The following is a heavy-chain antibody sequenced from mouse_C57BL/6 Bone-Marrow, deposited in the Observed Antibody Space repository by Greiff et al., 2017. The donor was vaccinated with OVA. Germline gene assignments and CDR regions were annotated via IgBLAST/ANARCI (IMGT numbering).Heavy chain of an antibody. CDR1: GFTFSSYA. Sequence: EVKLVESGEGLVKPGGSLKLSCAASGFTFSSYAMSWVRQTPEKRLEWVAYISSGGDYIYYADTVKGRFTISRDKAKNTLYLHMSSLKSEVTAMYYCTKETLDYAMDYWGQGTSVTVSS. J-gene: IGHJ4*01. CDR2: ISSGGDYI. CDR3: TKETLDYAMDY. V-gene: IGHV5-9-1*02.